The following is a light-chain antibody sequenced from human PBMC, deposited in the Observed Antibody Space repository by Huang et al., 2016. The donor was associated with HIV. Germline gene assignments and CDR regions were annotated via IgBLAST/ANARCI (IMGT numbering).Light chain of an antibody. V-gene: IGKV3-11*01. J-gene: IGKJ4*01. Sequence: EIVLTQSPATLSLSPGERATLSCRASQNVTDSLAWHRQKPGKAPSLLIYRAANRATGTPARFSGSGSGTEFTLTSSSLEPEDFSIYYCQERIQWPRLTFGGGTKVEIK. CDR2: RAA. CDR3: QERIQWPRLT. CDR1: QNVTDS.